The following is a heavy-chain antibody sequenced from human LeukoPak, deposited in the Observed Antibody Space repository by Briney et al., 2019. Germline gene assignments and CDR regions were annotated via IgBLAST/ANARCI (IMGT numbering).Heavy chain of an antibody. J-gene: IGHJ6*02. Sequence: GGSLRLSCAASGFTFSSYWMNWVRQAPGKGLVWVSRINSDGSSTSYADAVKGRFTISRNNTKNTLYMQMNSLRAEDTAVYYCARDNSSSWPYYYYYYGMDVWGQGTTVTVSS. D-gene: IGHD6-13*01. V-gene: IGHV3-74*01. CDR3: ARDNSSSWPYYYYYYGMDV. CDR1: GFTFSSYW. CDR2: INSDGSST.